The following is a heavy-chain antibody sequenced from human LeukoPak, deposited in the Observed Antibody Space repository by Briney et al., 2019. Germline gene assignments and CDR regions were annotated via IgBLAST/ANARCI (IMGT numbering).Heavy chain of an antibody. V-gene: IGHV4-34*01. CDR3: ARGRGSYYDY. CDR1: GGSFSGYY. CDR2: INHSGST. J-gene: IGHJ4*02. Sequence: SETLSLTCAVYGGSFSGYYWSWIRQPPGKGLEWIGEINHSGSTNYNPSLKSRVTISVDTSKNQFSLKLSSVTAADTAVYYCARGRGSYYDYWGQGTLVTVSS.